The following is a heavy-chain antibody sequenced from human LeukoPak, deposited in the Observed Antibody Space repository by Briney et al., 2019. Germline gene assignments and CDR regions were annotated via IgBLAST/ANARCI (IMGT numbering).Heavy chain of an antibody. V-gene: IGHV4-39*01. CDR3: ARLTHSYYYDTRGYYSYYYMDV. CDR2: ISYSGTT. J-gene: IGHJ6*03. CDR1: GGSISSSDYY. D-gene: IGHD3-22*01. Sequence: KSSETLSLTCIVSGGSISSSDYYWGWIRQPPGKGLEWIGGISYSGTTYYNPSLKRRVTIFVDTSNNQFSLKLTSVTAADTAVYYCARLTHSYYYDTRGYYSYYYMDVWGKGTTVTVSS.